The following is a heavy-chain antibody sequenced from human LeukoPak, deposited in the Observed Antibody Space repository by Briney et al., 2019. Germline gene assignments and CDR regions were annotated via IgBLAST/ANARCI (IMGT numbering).Heavy chain of an antibody. Sequence: ASVKVSCKTSGYTFTSYGISWVRQAPGQGLEWMGWISAYNGNTHSAQKLQGRVTMTTDTSTSTAYMELRSLRSDDTAVYYCVRESGGYYGGAFGYWGQGTLVTVSS. CDR2: ISAYNGNT. D-gene: IGHD3-22*01. V-gene: IGHV1-18*01. J-gene: IGHJ4*02. CDR3: VRESGGYYGGAFGY. CDR1: GYTFTSYG.